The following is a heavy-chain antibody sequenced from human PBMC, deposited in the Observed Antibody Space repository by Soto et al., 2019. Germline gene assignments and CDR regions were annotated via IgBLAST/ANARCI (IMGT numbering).Heavy chain of an antibody. CDR1: GFTLSSAW. D-gene: IGHD3-22*01. CDR2: IKSKTDGGTT. J-gene: IGHJ4*02. V-gene: IGHV3-15*07. CDR3: TIALQRAVTDGSARS. Sequence: EVQLVESGGGLVEPGGSLRLSCAASGFTLSSAWVNWVRQAPGKGLEWVGRIKSKTDGGTTDYAAPVKGRFTLSLDDSKNIPYLQINSQKTEDTAVYYRTIALQRAVTDGSARSGGQGTLVAFSS.